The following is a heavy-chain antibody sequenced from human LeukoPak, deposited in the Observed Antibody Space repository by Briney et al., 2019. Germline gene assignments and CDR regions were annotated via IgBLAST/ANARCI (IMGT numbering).Heavy chain of an antibody. CDR3: ARGPGKWLVLNRLLYFDY. D-gene: IGHD6-19*01. CDR1: GYTFTGYY. CDR2: IIPIFGTA. Sequence: SVKVSCKASGYTFTGYYMHWVRQAPGQGLEWMGGIIPIFGTANYAQKFQGRVTITADESTSTAYMELSSLRSEDTAVYYCARGPGKWLVLNRLLYFDYWGQGTLVTVSS. J-gene: IGHJ4*02. V-gene: IGHV1-69*13.